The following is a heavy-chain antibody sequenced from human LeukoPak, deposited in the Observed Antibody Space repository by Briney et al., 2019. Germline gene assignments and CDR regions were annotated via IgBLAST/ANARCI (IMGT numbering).Heavy chain of an antibody. V-gene: IGHV1-46*01. Sequence: ASVKVSYKASGYTFTIYYMHWVRQAPGQGGEGMGIINHSGGSTSYTQKFQGRVTNTRDTSTSTVYMELSSLRSEDTAVYYCAREYCSSTSCYWGYYYYGMDVWGQGTTVTVSS. CDR2: INHSGGST. D-gene: IGHD2-2*01. CDR1: GYTFTIYY. J-gene: IGHJ6*02. CDR3: AREYCSSTSCYWGYYYYGMDV.